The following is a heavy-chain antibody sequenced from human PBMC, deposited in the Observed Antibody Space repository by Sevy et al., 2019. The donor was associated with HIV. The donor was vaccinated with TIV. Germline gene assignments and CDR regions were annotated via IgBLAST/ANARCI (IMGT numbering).Heavy chain of an antibody. CDR3: ARGEEGYCSSTSCYPTSYGMDV. Sequence: ASVKVSCKASGYTFTSYGISWVRQAPGQGLEWMGWISAYNGNTNYAQKLQGRVTMTTDTSTGTAYMELRSLRSDDTAVYYCARGEEGYCSSTSCYPTSYGMDVWGQGTTVTVSS. CDR1: GYTFTSYG. J-gene: IGHJ6*02. V-gene: IGHV1-18*01. CDR2: ISAYNGNT. D-gene: IGHD2-2*01.